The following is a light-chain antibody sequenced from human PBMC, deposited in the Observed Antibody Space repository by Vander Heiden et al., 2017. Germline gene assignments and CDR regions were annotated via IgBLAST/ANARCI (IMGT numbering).Light chain of an antibody. CDR1: QSLLHSDGKTY. Sequence: DIVMTQTPLSLSVTPGQPASISCKASQSLLHSDGKTYLYWYLQKAGQPPQLLIHECSNRFSGVPDRFSGSGEGTDFTLKISRVEAEDVGVYYCWQTVQLPLTFGGGTKVEIK. J-gene: IGKJ4*01. CDR3: WQTVQLPLT. CDR2: ECS. V-gene: IGKV2D-29*01.